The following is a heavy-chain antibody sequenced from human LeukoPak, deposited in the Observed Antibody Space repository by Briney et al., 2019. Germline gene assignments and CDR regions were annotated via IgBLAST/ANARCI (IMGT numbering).Heavy chain of an antibody. CDR1: GYTFTGYY. J-gene: IGHJ4*02. V-gene: IGHV1-2*02. CDR3: ARGGDYYDSSGYPY. Sequence: ASVNVSCKASGYTFTGYYMHWVRQAPGQGLEWMGWINPNSSGTNYAQKFQGRVTMTRDTSISTAYMELSRLRSDDTAVYYCARGGDYYDSSGYPYWGQGTLVTVSS. D-gene: IGHD3-22*01. CDR2: INPNSSGT.